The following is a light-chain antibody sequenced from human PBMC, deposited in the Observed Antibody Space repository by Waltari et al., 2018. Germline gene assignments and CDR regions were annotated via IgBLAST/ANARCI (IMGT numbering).Light chain of an antibody. CDR2: VNSDGSH. CDR1: SGPSDYA. Sequence: QLVLTQPPSASASLGASVKLTRTRTSGPSDYALAWHQQQPRKGPRYLMRVNSDGSHKKGDGIPDRFSGSSSGAERFLTISSLQSEDEADYFCQTWGFGIEVFGGGTKLTVL. J-gene: IGLJ3*02. CDR3: QTWGFGIEV. V-gene: IGLV4-69*01.